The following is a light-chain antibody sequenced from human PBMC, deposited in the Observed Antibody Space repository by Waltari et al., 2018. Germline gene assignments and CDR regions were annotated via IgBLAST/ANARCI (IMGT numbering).Light chain of an antibody. Sequence: DIQMTQTPSSLSASVGDRVTISCQASPAINNYLNWYQQKPGKAPKLLIYDASNLEIGVPSRFSGGGSGTDFTFIITSLQPEDIATYYCQQYENLPLTFGQGTRLEI. CDR3: QQYENLPLT. J-gene: IGKJ5*01. CDR1: PAINNY. V-gene: IGKV1-33*01. CDR2: DAS.